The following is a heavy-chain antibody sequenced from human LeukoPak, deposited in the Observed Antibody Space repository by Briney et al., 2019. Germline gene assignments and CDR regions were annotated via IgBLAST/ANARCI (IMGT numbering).Heavy chain of an antibody. J-gene: IGHJ6*02. Sequence: GASVKVSCKASGYTFTSYDINWVRQATGQGLEWMGWMNPNSGNTGYAQKFQGRVTMTRNTSISTAYMELSSLRSEDTAVYYCAREFRLEGDYYYYGMDVWGQGTTVTVSS. CDR2: MNPNSGNT. CDR1: GYTFTSYD. V-gene: IGHV1-8*01. CDR3: AREFRLEGDYYYYGMDV. D-gene: IGHD6-6*01.